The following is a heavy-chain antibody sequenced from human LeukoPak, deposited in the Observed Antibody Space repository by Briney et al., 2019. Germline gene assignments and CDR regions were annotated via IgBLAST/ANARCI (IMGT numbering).Heavy chain of an antibody. CDR1: GYTFTSYG. Sequence: GASVKVSCKASGYTFTSYGISWVRRAPGQGLEWMGWISTYNGNTNHAQNLQDRVTMTTDTYTSTVYMELRSLRSDDTAVYYCARDRGGSGYKYYYQYMDVWGKGTTVTVSS. CDR3: ARDRGGSGYKYYYQYMDV. V-gene: IGHV1-18*01. CDR2: ISTYNGNT. J-gene: IGHJ6*03. D-gene: IGHD3-22*01.